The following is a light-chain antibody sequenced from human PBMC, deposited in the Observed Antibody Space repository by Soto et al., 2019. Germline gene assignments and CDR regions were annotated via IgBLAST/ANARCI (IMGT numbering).Light chain of an antibody. CDR3: QQYNNWPQT. V-gene: IGKV3-15*01. Sequence: EIVMTQSPATLSVSPGERATLSCRASQSVSRNLAWYQQKPGQAPRLLIYAASTRATGIPARFSGSGSGTEFTLTISSLQSEDFAVYYCQQYNNWPQTFGQGTKVEIK. CDR1: QSVSRN. CDR2: AAS. J-gene: IGKJ1*01.